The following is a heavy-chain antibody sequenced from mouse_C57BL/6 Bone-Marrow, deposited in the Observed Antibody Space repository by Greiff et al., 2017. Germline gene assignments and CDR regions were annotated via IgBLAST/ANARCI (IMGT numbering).Heavy chain of an antibody. CDR3: ARQSGSALFDY. J-gene: IGHJ2*01. CDR1: GFTFSSYT. D-gene: IGHD1-1*01. V-gene: IGHV5-9*04. CDR2: ISGGGGNT. Sequence: EVQLQESGGGLVKPGGSLKLSCAASGFTFSSYTMSWVRQTPEKRLEWVATISGGGGNTYYPHSVKGRFTFSRDRAKNTLYLQMSMLRSEDTAVYYVARQSGSALFDYWGQGTTLTVAS.